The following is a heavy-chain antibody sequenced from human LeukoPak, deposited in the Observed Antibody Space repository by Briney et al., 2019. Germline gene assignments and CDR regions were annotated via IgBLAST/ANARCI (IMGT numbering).Heavy chain of an antibody. D-gene: IGHD2-2*01. CDR3: ARESPSIVVLPT. CDR2: VHNSGFT. CDR1: GVSISNDF. V-gene: IGHV4-59*12. Sequence: SETLTLTCTVSGVSISNDFWSWIRQPPGKEPEWIGCVHNSGFTNYNPSLKSRVTISRDTSKNQFSLKLSSVTAADTAVYYCARESPSIVVLPTWGQGTLVTVSS. J-gene: IGHJ5*02.